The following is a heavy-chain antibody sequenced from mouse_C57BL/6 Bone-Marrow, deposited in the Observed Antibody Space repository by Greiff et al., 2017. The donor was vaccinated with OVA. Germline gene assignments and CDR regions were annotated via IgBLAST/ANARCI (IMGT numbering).Heavy chain of an antibody. V-gene: IGHV1-81*01. D-gene: IGHD2-4*01. Sequence: VQRVESGAELARPGASVKLSCKASGYTFTSYGISWVKQRTGQGLEWIGVIYPRSGNTYYNEKFKGKATLTADKSSSTAYMELRSLTSEDSAVYFCARSSDDYALMGDWGQGTSVTVSS. CDR3: ARSSDDYALMGD. CDR2: IYPRSGNT. CDR1: GYTFTSYG. J-gene: IGHJ4*01.